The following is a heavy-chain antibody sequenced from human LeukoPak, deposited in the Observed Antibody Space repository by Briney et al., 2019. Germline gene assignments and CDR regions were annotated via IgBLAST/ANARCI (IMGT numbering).Heavy chain of an antibody. CDR2: INPNSGVT. J-gene: IGHJ4*02. V-gene: IGHV1-2*02. CDR1: GFTFTAYY. D-gene: IGHD3-10*01. Sequence: ASVKVSCKASGFTFTAYYMHWVRQAPGQGLEWMGWINPNSGVTNYAQNFQDRVTMTRDTSITTAYMELSRLTSDDTSVYYCATASDSGKDYWGQGTLVTVSS. CDR3: ATASDSGKDY.